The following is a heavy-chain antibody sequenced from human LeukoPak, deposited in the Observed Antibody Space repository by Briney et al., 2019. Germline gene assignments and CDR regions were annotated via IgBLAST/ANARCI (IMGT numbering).Heavy chain of an antibody. J-gene: IGHJ3*02. Sequence: GGSLRLSCAASGFTFSCCAMTWVRQAPGKGLEGVSTISNYGGTIYYADSVKGRFTIPRDNSKNTLYMQLNSLRAEDTAVYYCATLNPFDYERIWGQGTMVTVSS. V-gene: IGHV3-23*01. CDR1: GFTFSCCA. D-gene: IGHD3-22*01. CDR2: ISNYGGTI. CDR3: ATLNPFDYERI.